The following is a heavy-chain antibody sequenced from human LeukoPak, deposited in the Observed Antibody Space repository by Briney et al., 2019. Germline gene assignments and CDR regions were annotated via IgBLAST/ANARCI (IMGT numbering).Heavy chain of an antibody. J-gene: IGHJ5*02. V-gene: IGHV1-8*01. Sequence: GASVTVSCKASGYTFTSYDINWVRQATGQGLEWMGWMNPNSGNTGYAQKFQGRVTMTRNTSISTAYMELSSLRSEDTAVYYCARARVRGNWFDHWGQGTLVTVSS. CDR1: GYTFTSYD. D-gene: IGHD2-2*01. CDR3: ARARVRGNWFDH. CDR2: MNPNSGNT.